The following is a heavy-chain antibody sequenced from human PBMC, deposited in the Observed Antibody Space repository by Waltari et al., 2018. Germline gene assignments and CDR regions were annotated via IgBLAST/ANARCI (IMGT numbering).Heavy chain of an antibody. CDR2: IYFTVST. CDR1: GTSVTTTNNF. J-gene: IGHJ4*02. CDR3: ARGIWQQLAHFDS. D-gene: IGHD6-13*01. Sequence: QLHLQLSGPGLVKPSETLSLTCAVSGTSVTTTNNFWGWIRQPPGKGLEWIGRIYFTVSTDYNPSLKSRVTISIDTSTNQFSLNLRSVTAADTAVYYCARGIWQQLAHFDSWGQGTLVTVSS. V-gene: IGHV4-39*01.